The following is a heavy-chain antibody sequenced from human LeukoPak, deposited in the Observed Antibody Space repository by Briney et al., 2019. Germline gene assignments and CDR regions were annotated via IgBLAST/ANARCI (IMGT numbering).Heavy chain of an antibody. CDR3: ARSGMAVAATPWD. CDR2: INQDGSAK. J-gene: IGHJ1*01. D-gene: IGHD6-19*01. CDR1: GFTFSPLG. Sequence: GGSLRLSCAASGFTFSPLGMNWVRQAPGRGLEWVTHINQDGSAKYSVDSVRGRFTISRDNVKNSLFLQLNILRAEDTAVYYCARSGMAVAATPWDWGQGTLVTVSS. V-gene: IGHV3-7*03.